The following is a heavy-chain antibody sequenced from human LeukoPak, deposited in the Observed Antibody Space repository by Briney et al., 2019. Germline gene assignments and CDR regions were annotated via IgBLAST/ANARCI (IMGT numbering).Heavy chain of an antibody. CDR2: INHSGST. Sequence: SETLSLTCAVNGGSFSGYYWSWIRQPPGKGLEWIGEINHSGSTNYNPSLKSRVTISVDTSKNQFSLKLSSVTAADTAVYYCARDPKYYYYMDVWGKGTTVTVSS. CDR1: GGSFSGYY. CDR3: ARDPKYYYYMDV. J-gene: IGHJ6*03. V-gene: IGHV4-34*01.